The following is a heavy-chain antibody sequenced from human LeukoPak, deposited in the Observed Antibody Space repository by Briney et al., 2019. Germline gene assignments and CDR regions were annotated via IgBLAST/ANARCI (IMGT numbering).Heavy chain of an antibody. J-gene: IGHJ6*03. CDR2: IYYSGST. V-gene: IGHV4-59*11. Sequence: PSETLSLTCTVPGGSISSHYWSWIRQPPGKGLEWIGYIYYSGSTNYNPSLKSRVTISVDTSKNQFSLKLSSVTAADTAVYYCARDKNDFWSGYYRGGYYYYYYMDVWGKGTTVTVSS. CDR1: GGSISSHY. D-gene: IGHD3-3*01. CDR3: ARDKNDFWSGYYRGGYYYYYYMDV.